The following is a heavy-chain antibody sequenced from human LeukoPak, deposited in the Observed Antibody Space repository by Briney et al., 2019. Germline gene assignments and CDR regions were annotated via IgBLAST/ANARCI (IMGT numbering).Heavy chain of an antibody. CDR3: ARGGDLVVVASYFDY. V-gene: IGHV1-18*01. CDR1: GYTFTSYA. D-gene: IGHD2-15*01. J-gene: IGHJ4*02. CDR2: ISAYNGNT. Sequence: ASVKVSCKASGYTFTSYAISWVRQAPGQGLEWMGWISAYNGNTNYAQKLQGRVTMTTDTSTSTAYMELRSLRSDDTAVYYCARGGDLVVVASYFDYWGQGTLVTVSS.